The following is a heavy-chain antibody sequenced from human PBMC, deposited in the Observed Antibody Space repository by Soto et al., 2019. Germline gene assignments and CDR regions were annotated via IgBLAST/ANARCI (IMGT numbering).Heavy chain of an antibody. Sequence: HPGGSLRLSCAASGFTFSSYWMSWVRQAPGKGLEWVANIKQDGSEKYYVDSVKGRFTISRDNAKNSLYLQMNSLRAEDTAVYYCARDLGEDYYYYMDVWGKGTTVTVSS. D-gene: IGHD2-21*01. CDR3: ARDLGEDYYYYMDV. J-gene: IGHJ6*03. V-gene: IGHV3-7*01. CDR2: IKQDGSEK. CDR1: GFTFSSYW.